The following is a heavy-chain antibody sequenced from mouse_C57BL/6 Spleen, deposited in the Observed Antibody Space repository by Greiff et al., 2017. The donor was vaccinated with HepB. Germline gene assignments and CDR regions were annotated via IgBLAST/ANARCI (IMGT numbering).Heavy chain of an antibody. CDR3: ALDYYGSSSYYFDY. CDR1: GYSFTDYN. D-gene: IGHD1-1*01. V-gene: IGHV1-39*01. CDR2: INPNYGTT. J-gene: IGHJ2*01. Sequence: QLQESGPELVKPGASVKISCKASGYSFTDYNMNWVKQSNGKSLEWIGVINPNYGTTSYNQKFKGKATLTVDQSSSTAYMQLNSLTSEDSAVYYCALDYYGSSSYYFDYWGQGTTLTVSS.